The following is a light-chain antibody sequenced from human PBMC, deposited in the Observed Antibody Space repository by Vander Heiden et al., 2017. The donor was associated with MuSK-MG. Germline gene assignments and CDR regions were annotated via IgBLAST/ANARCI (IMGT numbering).Light chain of an antibody. Sequence: QSVLTQPPSISGAPGQRVTISCTGSSSNIGAAYDVHWSQQLPGTPPKLLISGNPNRPSGVPDRFSGSKSGTAASLAIAGLQAEDEADYYCQSYDSSLSVVFGGGTKLTVL. V-gene: IGLV1-40*01. CDR3: QSYDSSLSVV. CDR1: SSNIGAAYD. CDR2: GNP. J-gene: IGLJ3*02.